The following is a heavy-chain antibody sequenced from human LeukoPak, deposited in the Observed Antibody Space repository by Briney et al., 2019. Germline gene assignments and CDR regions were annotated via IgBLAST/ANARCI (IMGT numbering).Heavy chain of an antibody. J-gene: IGHJ4*02. CDR2: ISSSAVST. Sequence: PGGSLRLSCVASGFSFKSFAMTWVRQVPGKGLEWVSTISSSAVSTYYADSVKGRFTLSRDISKNTLYLQMDNLRAEDTAIYYCAKDLGKDDTIFGSAPLDYWGQGTLVTVSS. CDR3: AKDLGKDDTIFGSAPLDY. CDR1: GFSFKSFA. V-gene: IGHV3-23*01. D-gene: IGHD3-3*01.